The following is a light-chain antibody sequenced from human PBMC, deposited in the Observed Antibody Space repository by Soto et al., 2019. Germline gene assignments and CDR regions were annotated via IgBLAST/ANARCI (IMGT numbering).Light chain of an antibody. CDR2: DNT. Sequence: SYELTQPPSVSVAPGQTARITCGGSNIGSKSVHWYQQKPGQAPVLVVHDNTDRPSGIPERLSGSNSGNTAALAISRVEAGDEADYYCQVWDTRSDHYVFGTGTKVTVL. CDR3: QVWDTRSDHYV. J-gene: IGLJ1*01. V-gene: IGLV3-21*02. CDR1: NIGSKS.